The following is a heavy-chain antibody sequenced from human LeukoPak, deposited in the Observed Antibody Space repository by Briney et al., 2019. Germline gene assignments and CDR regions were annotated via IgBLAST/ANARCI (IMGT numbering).Heavy chain of an antibody. D-gene: IGHD3-10*01. Sequence: ASVKVSCKASGYTFTGYYMHWVRQAPGQGLEWMGWINPNSGGTNYAQKLQGRVTMTTDTSTSTAYMELRSLRSDDTAVYYCARVLGSVTMVRGVFDLWGRGTLVTVSS. CDR1: GYTFTGYY. CDR3: ARVLGSVTMVRGVFDL. J-gene: IGHJ2*01. V-gene: IGHV1-2*02. CDR2: INPNSGGT.